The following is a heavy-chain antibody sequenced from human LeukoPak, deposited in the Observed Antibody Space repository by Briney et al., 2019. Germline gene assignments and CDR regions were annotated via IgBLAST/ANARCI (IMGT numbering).Heavy chain of an antibody. CDR3: ARAHNWKYGTFEH. Sequence: GGSLRLSCAASGFTFSSYSMNWVRQAPGKGLEWVSCISSSSSYIYYADAVKGRFTISRDNAKNSLHLQMNSLRAEDTALYYCARAHNWKYGTFEHWGQGTLVTVSS. CDR1: GFTFSSYS. V-gene: IGHV3-21*01. D-gene: IGHD1-7*01. CDR2: ISSSSSYI. J-gene: IGHJ4*02.